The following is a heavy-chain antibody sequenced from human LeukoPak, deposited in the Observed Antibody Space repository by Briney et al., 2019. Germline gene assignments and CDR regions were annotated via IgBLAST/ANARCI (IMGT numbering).Heavy chain of an antibody. D-gene: IGHD6-13*01. V-gene: IGHV3-30*15. CDR2: ISTCGNHR. J-gene: IGHJ4*02. Sequence: GGSLRLSCGASGFSFSSYAVHWVRQAPGRGPEWVALISTCGNHRYYADAVKGRVTNSRENSKNMLFLQVSVLRVEHTAVFLCVSGLAAAGNDGFFAFWGPGPLVPVSS. CDR1: GFSFSSYA. CDR3: VSGLAAAGNDGFFAF.